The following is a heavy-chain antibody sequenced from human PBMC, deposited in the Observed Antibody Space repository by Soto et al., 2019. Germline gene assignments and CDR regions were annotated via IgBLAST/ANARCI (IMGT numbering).Heavy chain of an antibody. V-gene: IGHV3-30-3*01. CDR3: ARDYGVVITSIYDY. D-gene: IGHD3-22*01. Sequence: GGSLRLSCAASGFTFSSYAMHWVRQAPGKGLEWVAVISYDGSNKYYADSVKGRFTISRDNSKNTLYLQMNSLRAEDTAVYYCARDYGVVITSIYDYWGQGTLLTVSS. J-gene: IGHJ4*02. CDR2: ISYDGSNK. CDR1: GFTFSSYA.